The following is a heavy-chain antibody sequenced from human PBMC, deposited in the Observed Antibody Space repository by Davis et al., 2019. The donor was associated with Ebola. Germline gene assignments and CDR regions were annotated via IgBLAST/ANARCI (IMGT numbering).Heavy chain of an antibody. J-gene: IGHJ4*02. CDR3: ARAFLDSSGPDY. CDR1: GFPFSDHG. CDR2: ISSTGNTI. D-gene: IGHD3-22*01. V-gene: IGHV3-48*02. Sequence: GESLKISCAASGFPFSDHGMCWVRQAPGKGLEWVSYISSTGNTIYYADSVKGRFTISRDNGKNSLYLRMNSLRDEDTAIYYCARAFLDSSGPDYWGPGTLVTVSS.